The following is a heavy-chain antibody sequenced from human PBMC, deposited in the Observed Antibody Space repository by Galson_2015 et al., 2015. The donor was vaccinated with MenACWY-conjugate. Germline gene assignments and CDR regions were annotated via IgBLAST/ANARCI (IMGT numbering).Heavy chain of an antibody. CDR1: GFTFSSYS. Sequence: SLRLSCAASGFTFSSYSMNWVRQAPGKGLEWVSYISSSSRTIYYADSVKGRFTISRDNAKNSLYLQMNSLRAEDTAVYYCAERQWLVPWGQGTLVTVSS. J-gene: IGHJ5*02. D-gene: IGHD6-19*01. CDR2: ISSSSRTI. V-gene: IGHV3-48*01. CDR3: AERQWLVP.